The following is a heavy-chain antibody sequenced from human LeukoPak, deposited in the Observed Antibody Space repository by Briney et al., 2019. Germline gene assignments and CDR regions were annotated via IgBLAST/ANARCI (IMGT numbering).Heavy chain of an antibody. D-gene: IGHD3-22*01. J-gene: IGHJ5*02. Sequence: ASVKVSCKASGGTFNSYAISWVRQAPGQGLEWMGGIIPIFGTANYAQKFQGRVTITADESTSTAYMELSSLRSEDTAVYYCAREEEDGYKVNWFDPWGQGTLVTVSS. V-gene: IGHV1-69*13. CDR3: AREEEDGYKVNWFDP. CDR1: GGTFNSYA. CDR2: IIPIFGTA.